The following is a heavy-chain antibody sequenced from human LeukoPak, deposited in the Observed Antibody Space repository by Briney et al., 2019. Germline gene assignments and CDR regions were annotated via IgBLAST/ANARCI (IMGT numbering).Heavy chain of an antibody. Sequence: ASVKVSCKASGYTFTGYYMHWARQAPGQGLEWVGWINPNSGGTNYAQKFQGRVTMTRDTSISTAYMELSRLRSDDTAVYYCARDYYYVWGSYRQIYYFDYWGQGTLVTVSS. CDR3: ARDYYYVWGSYRQIYYFDY. V-gene: IGHV1-2*02. CDR2: INPNSGGT. D-gene: IGHD3-16*02. J-gene: IGHJ4*02. CDR1: GYTFTGYY.